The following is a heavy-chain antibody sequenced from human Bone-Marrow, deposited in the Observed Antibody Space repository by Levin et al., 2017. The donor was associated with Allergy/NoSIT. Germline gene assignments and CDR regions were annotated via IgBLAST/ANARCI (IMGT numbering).Heavy chain of an antibody. Sequence: SETLSLTCTVSGGSISSYYWSWIRQPPGKGLEWIGYIYYSGSTNYNPSLKSRVTISVDTSKNQFSLKLSSVTAADTAVYYCARGPPSFGYYDSSGSEYYFDYWGQGTLVTVSS. CDR2: IYYSGST. CDR1: GGSISSYY. V-gene: IGHV4-59*01. CDR3: ARGPPSFGYYDSSGSEYYFDY. J-gene: IGHJ4*02. D-gene: IGHD3-22*01.